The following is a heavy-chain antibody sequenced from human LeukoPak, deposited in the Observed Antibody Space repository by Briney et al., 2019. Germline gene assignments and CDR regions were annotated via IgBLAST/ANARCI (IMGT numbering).Heavy chain of an antibody. CDR3: ARGYCSGGSCQIGFYYYGMDV. V-gene: IGHV3-33*01. Sequence: GALRLSCAASGFSFRNYGMYWVRQAPGKGLEWVAVIYYDGSNKYYADSVKGRFTISRDNSKNTLYLQMNSLRAEDTAVYYCARGYCSGGSCQIGFYYYGMDVWGKGTTVTASS. J-gene: IGHJ6*04. CDR2: IYYDGSNK. CDR1: GFSFRNYG. D-gene: IGHD2-15*01.